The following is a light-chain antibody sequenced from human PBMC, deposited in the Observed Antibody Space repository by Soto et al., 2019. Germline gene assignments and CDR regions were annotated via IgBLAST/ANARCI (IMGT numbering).Light chain of an antibody. CDR3: QWRYSALYA. CDR2: AAS. CDR1: QSISNY. Sequence: DIQMTQSPSSLSASVGDRVTVTCRASQSISNYLCWYQQKPGEAPKLLISAASTLQSGVPSRFCGSGSGREFTLAISRLQPEDFATYYCQWRYSALYAFGQGTKLEIK. V-gene: IGKV1-39*01. J-gene: IGKJ2*01.